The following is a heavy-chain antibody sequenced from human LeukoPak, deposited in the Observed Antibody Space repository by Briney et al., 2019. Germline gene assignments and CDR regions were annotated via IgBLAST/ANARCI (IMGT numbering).Heavy chain of an antibody. J-gene: IGHJ4*02. D-gene: IGHD3-22*01. Sequence: GASVKVSCKFSGYTLTELSMHWVRQAPGKGLEWMGGFDPEDGETIYAQKFQGRVTMTEDTSTDTAYMELSSLRSEDTAVYYCATADHYDSSGYYWDYFDYWGQGTLVTVSS. CDR2: FDPEDGET. CDR1: GYTLTELS. CDR3: ATADHYDSSGYYWDYFDY. V-gene: IGHV1-24*01.